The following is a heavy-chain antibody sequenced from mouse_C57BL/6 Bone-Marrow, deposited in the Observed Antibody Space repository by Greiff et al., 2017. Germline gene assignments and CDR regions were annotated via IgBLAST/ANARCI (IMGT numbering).Heavy chain of an antibody. Sequence: QVQLQQSGAELVRPGTSVKVSCKASGYAFTNYLIEWVKQRPGQGLEWIGVINPGSGGPNYNEKFKGKATLTADKSSSTAYMQLSSLTSEDSAVYFSARFDFGIAYWGQGTLVTVSA. V-gene: IGHV1-54*01. D-gene: IGHD2-4*01. CDR1: GYAFTNYL. CDR3: ARFDFGIAY. CDR2: INPGSGGP. J-gene: IGHJ3*01.